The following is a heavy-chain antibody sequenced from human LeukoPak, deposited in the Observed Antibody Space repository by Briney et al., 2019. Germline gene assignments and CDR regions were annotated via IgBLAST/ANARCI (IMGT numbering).Heavy chain of an antibody. J-gene: IGHJ4*02. CDR3: ARQRRTTGTSKRPFDY. CDR2: INHSGST. CDR1: GGSFSGYY. Sequence: PSETLSLTCAVYGGSFSGYYWSWIRQPPGKGLEWIGEINHSGSTNYNPPLKSRVTISVDTSKNQFSLKLSSVTAADTAVYYCARQRRTTGTSKRPFDYWGQGTLVTVSS. V-gene: IGHV4-34*01. D-gene: IGHD1-1*01.